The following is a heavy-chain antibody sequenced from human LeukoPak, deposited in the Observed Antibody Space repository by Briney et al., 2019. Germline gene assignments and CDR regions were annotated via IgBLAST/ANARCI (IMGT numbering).Heavy chain of an antibody. CDR2: ISNSGTT. V-gene: IGHV4-31*02. Sequence: SQTLSLTCAVSGDSVTSGGYYWTWIRHHPGKGLEWIGYISNSGTTSYNPSLNSRVSISVDTSHNQFSLRLTSVTAADTAVYYCARDVVVTSSPDAFDIWGQGTMVTVSS. J-gene: IGHJ3*02. D-gene: IGHD2-21*02. CDR1: GDSVTSGGYY. CDR3: ARDVVVTSSPDAFDI.